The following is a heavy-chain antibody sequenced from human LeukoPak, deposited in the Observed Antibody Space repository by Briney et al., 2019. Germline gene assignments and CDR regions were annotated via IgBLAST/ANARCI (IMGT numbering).Heavy chain of an antibody. D-gene: IGHD2-15*01. CDR3: ARDGGLHTNFDY. CDR2: TKPDGTAE. Sequence: GGSLRLSCAASGFTFRNYWMGWVRQAPGKGLEWVANTKPDGTAEYYADSVRGRFTTPRDNANNFLYLQMNSLRGEDTAVYYCARDGGLHTNFDYWGQGTLVTVSS. J-gene: IGHJ4*02. CDR1: GFTFRNYW. V-gene: IGHV3-7*01.